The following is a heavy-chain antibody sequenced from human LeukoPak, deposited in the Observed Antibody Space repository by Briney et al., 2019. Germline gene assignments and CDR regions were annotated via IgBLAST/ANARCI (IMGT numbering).Heavy chain of an antibody. CDR3: ARGNYYGMDV. CDR2: INSDGTAT. V-gene: IGHV3-74*01. J-gene: IGHJ6*02. Sequence: GGSLRLSCAASGFTFSSYWMHWVRQAPGKGLLWVSRINSDGTATYYADSVKGRFTISRDNAKNTLYLQVNSLRAEDTAVYYCARGNYYGMDVWGQGTTVTVSS. CDR1: GFTFSSYW.